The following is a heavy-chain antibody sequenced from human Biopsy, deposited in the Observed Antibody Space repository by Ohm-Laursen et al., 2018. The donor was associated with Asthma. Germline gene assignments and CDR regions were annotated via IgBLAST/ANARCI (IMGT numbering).Heavy chain of an antibody. CDR1: GDAMSTSGSY. J-gene: IGHJ2*01. D-gene: IGHD6-6*01. V-gene: IGHV4-39*02. CDR2: IYYSGRT. Sequence: TLSLTCVVSGDAMSTSGSYWGWIRQSPGRGLEWIGSIYYSGRTYYNPSLESRVTISADTSKNHFSLKVTSVTAADTAVYYCARAVSSSSYWYFDLWGRGDLVTVSS. CDR3: ARAVSSSSYWYFDL.